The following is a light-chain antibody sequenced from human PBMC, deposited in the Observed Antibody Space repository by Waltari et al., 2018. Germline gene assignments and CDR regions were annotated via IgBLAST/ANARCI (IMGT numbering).Light chain of an antibody. V-gene: IGKV3-11*01. Sequence: EIVLTQSPATLPLSPGDTATLSCRASQSVGSYLAWYQQRPGQPPRLLIYDASNRATGVPARFRGSGSGTDFTLTISSLEAEDFAVYYCQQRSNWTPHTFGQGARLEIK. J-gene: IGKJ2*01. CDR1: QSVGSY. CDR3: QQRSNWTPHT. CDR2: DAS.